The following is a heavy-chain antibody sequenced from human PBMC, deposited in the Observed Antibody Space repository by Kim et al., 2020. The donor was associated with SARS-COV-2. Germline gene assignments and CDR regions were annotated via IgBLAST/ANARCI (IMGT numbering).Heavy chain of an antibody. D-gene: IGHD6-19*01. CDR1: GFTFSSYA. CDR3: AKDSGRVPYSSGWYDP. Sequence: GGSLRLSCAASGFTFSSYAMSWVRQAPGKGLEWVSAISGSGGSTYYADSVKGRFTISRDNSKNTLYLQMNSLRAEDTAVYYCAKDSGRVPYSSGWYDPWGQGTLVTVSS. V-gene: IGHV3-23*01. CDR2: ISGSGGST. J-gene: IGHJ5*02.